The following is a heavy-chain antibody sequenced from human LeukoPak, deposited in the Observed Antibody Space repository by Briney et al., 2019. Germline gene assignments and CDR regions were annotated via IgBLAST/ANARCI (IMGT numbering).Heavy chain of an antibody. CDR3: ARVKVRGVIINYYYMDV. V-gene: IGHV4-61*02. Sequence: PSETLSLTCTVSGGSISSGSYYWSWIRQPAGKGLEWIGRIYTSGSTNYNPSLKSRVTISVDTSKNQFSLKLSSVTAADTAVYYCARVKVRGVIINYYYMDVWGKGTTVTISS. J-gene: IGHJ6*03. CDR2: IYTSGST. D-gene: IGHD3-10*01. CDR1: GGSISSGSYY.